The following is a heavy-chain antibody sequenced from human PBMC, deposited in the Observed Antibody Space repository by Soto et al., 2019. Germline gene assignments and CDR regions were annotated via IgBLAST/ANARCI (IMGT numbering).Heavy chain of an antibody. J-gene: IGHJ2*01. CDR3: AHIRTKHPRWYLGL. D-gene: IGHD2-8*01. V-gene: IGHV2-5*02. CDR2: IYWDDDK. CDR1: GFSLSTSGVG. Sequence: SGPTLVNPTQTLTLTCTFSGFSLSTSGVGVGWIRQPPGKALEWLALIYWDDDKRYSPSLKSRLTITKDTSKNQVFLTKTNMDPVDTATYYCAHIRTKHPRWYLGLWGSHTRGTV.